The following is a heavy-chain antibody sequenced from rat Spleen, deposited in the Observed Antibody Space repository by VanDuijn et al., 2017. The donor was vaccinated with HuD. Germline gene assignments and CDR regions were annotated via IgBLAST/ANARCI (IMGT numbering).Heavy chain of an antibody. V-gene: IGHV5-29*01. J-gene: IGHJ3*01. CDR1: GFTFSNYG. D-gene: IGHD1-10*01. CDR2: ISYDGSST. CDR3: ARQDNYVGVAY. Sequence: EVQLVESGGGLVQPGRSLKLSCAASGFTFSNYGMAWVRQAPTKGLEWVATISYDGSSTYCRDSVKGRFNISRDNAKSTLYLQMDSLRSEDTATYYCARQDNYVGVAYWGQGTLFTVSS.